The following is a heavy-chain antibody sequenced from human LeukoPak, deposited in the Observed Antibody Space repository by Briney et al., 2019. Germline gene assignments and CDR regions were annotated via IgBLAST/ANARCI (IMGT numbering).Heavy chain of an antibody. V-gene: IGHV3-53*01. CDR1: GFTVSSDY. J-gene: IGHJ3*02. Sequence: GGSLRLSCAPSGFTVSSDYMSWVRQAPGKGLEWVSVIYSGGNTYYADSVKGRFTISRDNSKNTLYLQMNSLRAEDTAVYYCARDWRGGFHAFDIWGQGTKVTVSS. D-gene: IGHD3-10*01. CDR2: IYSGGNT. CDR3: ARDWRGGFHAFDI.